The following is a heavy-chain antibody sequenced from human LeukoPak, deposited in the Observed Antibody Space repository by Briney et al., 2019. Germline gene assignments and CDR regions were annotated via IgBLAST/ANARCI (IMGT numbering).Heavy chain of an antibody. CDR2: INHGGST. CDR1: GGSFSGYY. Sequence: SETLSITCAVYGGSFSGYYWSLIRQPPGKGLEWSGEINHGGSTNYNSSLKRRVTISVATSKNQFSLKLSSVTAADTAVYYCARGGARNYDFWNGYYTYWGQGTLVTVSS. D-gene: IGHD3-3*01. J-gene: IGHJ4*02. V-gene: IGHV4-34*01. CDR3: ARGGARNYDFWNGYYTY.